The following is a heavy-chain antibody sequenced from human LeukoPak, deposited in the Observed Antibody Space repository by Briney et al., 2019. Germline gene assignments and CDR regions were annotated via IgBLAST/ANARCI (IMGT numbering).Heavy chain of an antibody. J-gene: IGHJ4*02. Sequence: SETLSLTCTVSGDSISEYYWTWIRQPAGKGLEWIGRIDTSGNTKYNPSLKSRATISLDTSKSQFSLKLSSVTAADTAVYYCARGKQQRVLDYWGQGTLVTVSS. D-gene: IGHD6-13*01. CDR3: ARGKQQRVLDY. CDR2: IDTSGNT. V-gene: IGHV4-4*07. CDR1: GDSISEYY.